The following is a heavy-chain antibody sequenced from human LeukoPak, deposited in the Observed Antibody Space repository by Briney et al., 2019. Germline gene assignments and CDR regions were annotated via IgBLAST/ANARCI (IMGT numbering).Heavy chain of an antibody. J-gene: IGHJ4*02. V-gene: IGHV3-30*18. Sequence: PGGSLRLSCAASGFTFSSYGMHWVRQAPGKGLEWVAVISYDGSNKYYADSVKGRFTISRDNSKNTLYLQMNSLRAEDTAVYYCAKGTSITIFGVVKDYWGQGTLVTVSS. CDR2: ISYDGSNK. CDR1: GFTFSSYG. CDR3: AKGTSITIFGVVKDY. D-gene: IGHD3-3*01.